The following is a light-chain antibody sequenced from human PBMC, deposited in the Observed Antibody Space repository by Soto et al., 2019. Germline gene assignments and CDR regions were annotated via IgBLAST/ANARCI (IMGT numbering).Light chain of an antibody. CDR2: GAS. V-gene: IGKV3-20*01. Sequence: EIVLTQSPGTLSLYRGERATLSCRASQSVSSSYLAWYQQKPGQAPRLLIYGASSRATGIPDRFSGSGSGTDFTLTISRLEPEDFVVYYCQQYGSSPGFGQGTRLEIK. CDR3: QQYGSSPG. CDR1: QSVSSSY. J-gene: IGKJ5*01.